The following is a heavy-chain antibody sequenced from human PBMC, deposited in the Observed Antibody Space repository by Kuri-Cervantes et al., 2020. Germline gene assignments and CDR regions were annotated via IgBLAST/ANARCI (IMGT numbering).Heavy chain of an antibody. V-gene: IGHV4-30-4*08. CDR1: GYSISSGDYY. D-gene: IGHD2-2*01. J-gene: IGHJ6*03. CDR3: ARVYCSSTSCYHRYYSYMDV. Sequence: LRLSCAVSGYSISSGDYYWSWIRQPPGKGLEWIGYIYYSGSTYYNPSLKSRFTISVDTSRNQFSLKLSSVTAADTAVYYCARVYCSSTSCYHRYYSYMDVWGKGTTVTVSS. CDR2: IYYSGST.